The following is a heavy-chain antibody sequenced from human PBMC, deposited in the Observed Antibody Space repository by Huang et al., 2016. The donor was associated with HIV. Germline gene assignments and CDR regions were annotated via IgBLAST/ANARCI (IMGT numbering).Heavy chain of an antibody. Sequence: QVQLVQSGAEVKKPGASVKISCKASGYTFTTYHMRWVRQAPGQGLDGMGMRKPSGASTRYAQAFQGRVTMTSDTSTSTVYMELSSLTPEDTAVYYCARALLLFGLGSPLDFWGQGSLVTVSS. CDR2: RKPSGAST. J-gene: IGHJ4*02. D-gene: IGHD3-10*01. CDR3: ARALLLFGLGSPLDF. V-gene: IGHV1-46*01. CDR1: GYTFTTYH.